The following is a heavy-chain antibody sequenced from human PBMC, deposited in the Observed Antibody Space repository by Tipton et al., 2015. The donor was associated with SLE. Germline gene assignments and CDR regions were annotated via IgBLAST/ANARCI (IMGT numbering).Heavy chain of an antibody. Sequence: LRLSCAVYGGSFSGYYWSWIRQPPGRGLEWIGDVNPTRGSNYNPSLKSRVTISLDTSKNQFSLKLSSVTAADTAVYYCAREERAFDYWGQGTLVTVSS. V-gene: IGHV4-34*01. J-gene: IGHJ4*02. CDR1: GGSFSGYY. CDR3: AREERAFDY. CDR2: VNPTRGS.